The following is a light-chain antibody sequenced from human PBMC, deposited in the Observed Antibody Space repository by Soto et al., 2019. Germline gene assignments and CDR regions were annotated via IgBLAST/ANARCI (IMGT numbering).Light chain of an antibody. CDR3: AAWGDSLYGFFL. CDR1: SSNIGTNT. CDR2: NNN. V-gene: IGLV1-44*01. Sequence: QSVLTQPPSASGTPGHRVTTSCSGSSSNIGTNTVNWYLELPGTAPKLLIYNNNKRPSGVPERFSGSKSGTSASLAISGLQSEDEANYCCAAWGDSLYGFFLFASGTKV. J-gene: IGLJ1*01.